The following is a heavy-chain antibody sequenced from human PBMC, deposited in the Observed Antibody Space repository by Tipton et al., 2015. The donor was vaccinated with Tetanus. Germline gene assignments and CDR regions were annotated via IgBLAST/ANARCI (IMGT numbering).Heavy chain of an antibody. J-gene: IGHJ6*02. CDR1: DGSIASQY. CDR2: IYYSGTT. Sequence: TLSLTCTVSDGSIASQYWSWIRQPAGKGLEWIGEIYYSGTTNYNPSLKSRVTISTDKSKNQVSLRLNSVTAADTAVYFCARTPDYYYGMDVWGQGTTVTVSS. V-gene: IGHV4-59*11. CDR3: ARTPDYYYGMDV.